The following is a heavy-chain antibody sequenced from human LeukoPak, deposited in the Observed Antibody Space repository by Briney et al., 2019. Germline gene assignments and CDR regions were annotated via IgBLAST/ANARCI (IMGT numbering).Heavy chain of an antibody. V-gene: IGHV4-59*08. CDR1: GGSISSYY. D-gene: IGHD3-10*01. J-gene: IGHJ4*02. CDR2: IYYSGST. Sequence: PSETLSLTCTVSGGSISSYYWSWIRQPPGKGLEWIGYIYYSGSTNYNSSLKSRVTISVDTSKKQFSLKLSSVTAADTAVYYCATLYGSGRHGNDYWGQGTLVTVSS. CDR3: ATLYGSGRHGNDY.